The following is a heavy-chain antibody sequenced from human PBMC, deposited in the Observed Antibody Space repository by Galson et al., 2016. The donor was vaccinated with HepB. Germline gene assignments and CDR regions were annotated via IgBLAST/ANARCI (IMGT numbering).Heavy chain of an antibody. J-gene: IGHJ5*02. CDR3: ARLVEAAANWFDR. CDR2: INYGGKT. V-gene: IGHV4-39*01. CDR1: GGSINSGGYY. D-gene: IGHD2-15*01. Sequence: SETLSLTCTVSGGSINSGGYYWVWIRQPPGKGLEWIGSINYGGKTYYTSSLKSRVTISVDTSKNQFSLRLSSVTAADTAGYYCARLVEAAANWFDRWGQGTLVTVSS.